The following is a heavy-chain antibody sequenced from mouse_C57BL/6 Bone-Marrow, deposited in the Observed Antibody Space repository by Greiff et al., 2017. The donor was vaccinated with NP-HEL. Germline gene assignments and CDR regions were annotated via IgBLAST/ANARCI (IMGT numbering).Heavy chain of an antibody. J-gene: IGHJ4*01. CDR2: ISDGGSYT. CDR3: ARGWSYYAMDY. Sequence: EVKLMESGGGLVKPGGSLKLSCAASGFTFSSYAMSWVRQTPEKRLEWVATISDGGSYTYYPDNVKGRFTISRDNAKNNLYLQMSHLKSEDTAMYYCARGWSYYAMDYWGQGTSVTVSS. CDR1: GFTFSSYA. V-gene: IGHV5-4*03.